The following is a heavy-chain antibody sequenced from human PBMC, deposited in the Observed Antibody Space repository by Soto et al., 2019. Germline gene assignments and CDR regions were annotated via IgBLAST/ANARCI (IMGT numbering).Heavy chain of an antibody. Sequence: SETLSLTCTVSSDSTSSYKWSWIRHTPGKGLEWIGYIDNNGGISYNPSLRSRITITISIDTSTKQVSLKLSSVTAADTAVYYCARHFSVDYFDYWGQGALVTVSS. CDR1: SDSTSSYK. CDR2: IDNNGGI. V-gene: IGHV4-59*08. J-gene: IGHJ4*02. CDR3: ARHFSVDYFDY.